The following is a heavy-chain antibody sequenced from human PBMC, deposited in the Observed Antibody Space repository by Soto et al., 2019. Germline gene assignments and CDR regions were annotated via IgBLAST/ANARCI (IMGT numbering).Heavy chain of an antibody. CDR2: IFFTGIT. J-gene: IGHJ6*02. CDR3: ARDGHGMDV. CDR1: GGSVSSGNYH. V-gene: IGHV4-61*01. Sequence: SETLSLTCTVSGGSVSSGNYHWTWIRQAPGKGLEWIGYIFFTGITNSNPSLESRVTISVDTSKNQFSLKLRSVTAADTAVYYCARDGHGMDVWGQGATVTVSS.